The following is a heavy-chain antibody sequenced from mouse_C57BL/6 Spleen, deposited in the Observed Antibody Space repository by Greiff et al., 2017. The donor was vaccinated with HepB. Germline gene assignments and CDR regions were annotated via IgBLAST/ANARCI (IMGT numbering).Heavy chain of an antibody. CDR1: GYTFTDYD. CDR3: TRRDDSSPGYAMDY. J-gene: IGHJ4*01. D-gene: IGHD1-1*01. Sequence: QVQLQQSGAELVRPGASVTLSCTASGYTFTDYDMHWVKQTPVHGLEWIGAIDPETGGTAYNQKFKGKARLTADKSSSTAYMELRSLTSEDSAVYYCTRRDDSSPGYAMDYWGQGTSVTVSS. CDR2: IDPETGGT. V-gene: IGHV1-15*01.